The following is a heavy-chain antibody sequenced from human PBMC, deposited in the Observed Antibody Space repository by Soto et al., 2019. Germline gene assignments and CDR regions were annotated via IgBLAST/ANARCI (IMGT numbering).Heavy chain of an antibody. CDR3: ARDVSAWLYGSGSYYRSLDYYYGMDV. CDR2: IYYRGST. Sequence: SETLSLTCTFSGISISSGCYCWSWIRQPPGKGLEWSGYIYYRGSTYYNPSLKSRVTISVDTSKNQFSLKLSSVTAADAAMYYCARDVSAWLYGSGSYYRSLDYYYGMDVWGQGTAVTVTS. D-gene: IGHD3-10*01. J-gene: IGHJ6*02. V-gene: IGHV4-31*03. CDR1: GISISSGCYC.